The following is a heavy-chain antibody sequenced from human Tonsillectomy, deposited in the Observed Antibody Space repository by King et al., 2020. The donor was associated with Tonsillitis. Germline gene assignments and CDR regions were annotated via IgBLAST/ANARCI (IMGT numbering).Heavy chain of an antibody. CDR3: SRGGSFYYDSSAKPYYFHYYMDV. V-gene: IGHV4-34*01. J-gene: IGHJ6*03. CDR1: GGSFSDFF. Sequence: VQLQQWGAGLLKPSETLSLTCAVYGGSFSDFFWGWIRQPPGKGLEWIGEIDPSGITNYNPSLKSRATLSVDTSKNQFSLRLTSVTAADTAVYYCSRGGSFYYDSSAKPYYFHYYMDVWGKGTTVTVSS. D-gene: IGHD3-22*01. CDR2: IDPSGIT.